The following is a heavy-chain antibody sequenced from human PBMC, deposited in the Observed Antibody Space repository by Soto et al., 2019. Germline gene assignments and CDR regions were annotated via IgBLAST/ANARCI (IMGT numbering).Heavy chain of an antibody. CDR1: GFIFNNYA. CDR2: ISANSGNT. Sequence: ASVKVSCKAFGFIFNNYAISWVRQAPGQGLEWMGWISANSGNTNYAQKLQGRVTMTTDTSTSTAYMELRSLRSDDTAVYYCAKAANYDSTGRDFWGQGTLVTVSS. V-gene: IGHV1-18*04. CDR3: AKAANYDSTGRDF. D-gene: IGHD3-22*01. J-gene: IGHJ4*02.